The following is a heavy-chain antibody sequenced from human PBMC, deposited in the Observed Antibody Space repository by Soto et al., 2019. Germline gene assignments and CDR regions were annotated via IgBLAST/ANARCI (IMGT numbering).Heavy chain of an antibody. D-gene: IGHD3-3*01. J-gene: IGHJ4*02. CDR2: ISSSGSTI. CDR3: ARVERGITIFGVVIPPFDY. Sequence: GGSLRLSCAASGFTFSDYYMSWIRQAPGKGLEWVSYISSSGSTIYYADSVKGRFTISRDNTKNSLYLQMNSLRAEDTAVYYCARVERGITIFGVVIPPFDYWGQGTLVTVSS. V-gene: IGHV3-11*01. CDR1: GFTFSDYY.